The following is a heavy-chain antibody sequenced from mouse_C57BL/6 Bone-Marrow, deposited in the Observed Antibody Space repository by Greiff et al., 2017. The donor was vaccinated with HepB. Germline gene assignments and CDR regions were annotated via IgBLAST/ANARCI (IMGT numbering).Heavy chain of an antibody. CDR3: ARRLYYGNPWYFDV. D-gene: IGHD2-1*01. Sequence: VQLQQSGAELVRPGTSVKVSCKASGYAFTNYLIEWVKQRPGQGLEWIGVINPGSGGTNYNEKFKGKATLTADKSSSTAYMQLSSLTSEDSAVYFCARRLYYGNPWYFDVWGTGTTVTVSS. J-gene: IGHJ1*03. CDR2: INPGSGGT. V-gene: IGHV1-54*01. CDR1: GYAFTNYL.